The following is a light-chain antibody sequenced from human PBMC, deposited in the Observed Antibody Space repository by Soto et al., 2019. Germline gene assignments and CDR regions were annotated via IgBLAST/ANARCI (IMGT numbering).Light chain of an antibody. CDR3: CSYVGATTYV. Sequence: SYELNQPPSVSVSPGQTANITCSGDNLGIKYACWYQQKPGQSSVLVIYQDTKRPSGIPERFSGSNSGNTATLTISGLQAEDEADYYCCSYVGATTYVFGTGTKLTVL. V-gene: IGLV3-1*01. J-gene: IGLJ1*01. CDR2: QDT. CDR1: NLGIKY.